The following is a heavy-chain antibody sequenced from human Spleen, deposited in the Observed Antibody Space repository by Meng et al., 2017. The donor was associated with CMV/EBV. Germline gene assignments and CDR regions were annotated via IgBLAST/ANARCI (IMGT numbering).Heavy chain of an antibody. J-gene: IGHJ5*02. CDR1: GYTFTSYY. CDR2: INTSGGST. CDR3: AREYYILTRGWFDP. D-gene: IGHD3-9*01. V-gene: IGHV1-46*01. Sequence: VQLVQSGAEEKKPGASVKVSWKASGYTFTSYYMHWVRQAPGQGLGWMGIINTSGGSTSYAQKFQGRVTMSRDTSTSTVYMELSSLRSEDTAVYYFAREYYILTRGWFDPWGQGTLVTVSS.